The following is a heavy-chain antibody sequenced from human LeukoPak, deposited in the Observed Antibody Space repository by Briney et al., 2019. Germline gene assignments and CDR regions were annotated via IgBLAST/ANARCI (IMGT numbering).Heavy chain of an antibody. D-gene: IGHD5-12*01. Sequence: GRSLRLSCAASGLTFSSYGMHWVRQAPGKGLEWVAVIWYDGSNKYYADSVKGRFTVSRDNSKNTLYLQMNSLRAEDTAVYYCARGAGYDSYYFDYWGQGTLVTVSS. CDR1: GLTFSSYG. J-gene: IGHJ4*02. CDR3: ARGAGYDSYYFDY. CDR2: IWYDGSNK. V-gene: IGHV3-33*01.